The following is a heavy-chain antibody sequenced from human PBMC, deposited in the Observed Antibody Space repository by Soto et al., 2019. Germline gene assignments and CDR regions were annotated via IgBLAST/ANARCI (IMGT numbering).Heavy chain of an antibody. CDR3: ARDYYYDSSGYYYY. CDR2: INHSGST. V-gene: IGHV4-34*01. CDR1: GGSFSGYY. D-gene: IGHD3-22*01. J-gene: IGHJ4*02. Sequence: QVQLQQWGAGLLKPSETLSLTCAVYGGSFSGYYWSWIRQPPGKGLEWIGEINHSGSTNYNPSLKSLVTISVDTSKNQFSLKLSSVTAADTAVYYCARDYYYDSSGYYYYWGQGTLVTVSS.